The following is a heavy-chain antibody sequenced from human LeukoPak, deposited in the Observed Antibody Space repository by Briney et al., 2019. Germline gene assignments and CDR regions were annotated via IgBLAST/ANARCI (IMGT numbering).Heavy chain of an antibody. V-gene: IGHV4-61*02. CDR2: IYTSGST. Sequence: SETLSLTCTVSGGSISSGSYYWSWIRQPAGKGLEWIGRIYTSGSTNYNPSLKSRVTISVDTSKNQFSLKLSSVTAADTAVYYCARLRYYDSSGYYHFDYWGQGTLVTVSS. J-gene: IGHJ4*02. D-gene: IGHD3-22*01. CDR3: ARLRYYDSSGYYHFDY. CDR1: GGSISSGSYY.